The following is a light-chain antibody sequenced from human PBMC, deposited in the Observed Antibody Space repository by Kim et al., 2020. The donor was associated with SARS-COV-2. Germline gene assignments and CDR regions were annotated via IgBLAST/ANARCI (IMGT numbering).Light chain of an antibody. V-gene: IGKV1-16*02. CDR1: QDIMNY. CDR3: QHYNSYPYT. CDR2: ASS. Sequence: SASVGDRVTITNRAGQDIMNYLAWCRRKPGKPPKSLIYASSSLQSAVPSKFSGRGFGTDFTLTISSLQPEDFATYYCQHYNSYPYTFGQGTKLEI. J-gene: IGKJ2*01.